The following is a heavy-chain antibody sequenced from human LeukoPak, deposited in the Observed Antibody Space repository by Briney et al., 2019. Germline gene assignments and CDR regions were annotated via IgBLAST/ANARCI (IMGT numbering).Heavy chain of an antibody. V-gene: IGHV4-34*01. D-gene: IGHD3-9*01. CDR3: ARGFLAGTFYYYYGMDV. Sequence: PSETLSLTCAVYGGSFSGYYWSWIRQPPGKGLEWIGEINHSGSTNYNPSLKSRVTISVDTSKNQFSLKLSSVTAADTAVYYCARGFLAGTFYYYYGMDVWGQGTTVTVSS. J-gene: IGHJ6*02. CDR1: GGSFSGYY. CDR2: INHSGST.